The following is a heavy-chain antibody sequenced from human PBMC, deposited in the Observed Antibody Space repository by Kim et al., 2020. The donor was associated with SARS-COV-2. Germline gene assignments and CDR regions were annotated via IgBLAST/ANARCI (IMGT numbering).Heavy chain of an antibody. D-gene: IGHD6-19*01. J-gene: IGHJ6*02. CDR1: GGSISSSSYY. V-gene: IGHV4-39*01. CDR3: ARHGYSSGWLLDYYYYYGMDV. Sequence: SETLSLTCTVSGGSISSSSYYWGWIRQPPGKGLEWIGSIYYSGSTYYNPSLKSRVTISVDTSKNQFSLKLSSVTAADTAVYYCARHGYSSGWLLDYYYYYGMDVWGQGTTVTVSS. CDR2: IYYSGST.